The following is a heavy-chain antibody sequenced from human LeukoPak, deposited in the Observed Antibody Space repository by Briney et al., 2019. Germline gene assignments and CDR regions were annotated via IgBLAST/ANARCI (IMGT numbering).Heavy chain of an antibody. D-gene: IGHD6-19*01. CDR3: AKGVAGTPYYYSGMDV. J-gene: IGHJ6*02. CDR2: ISYDGSNK. V-gene: IGHV3-30*18. Sequence: GRSLRLSCAASGFTFSRYGMHSVRQAPGKGLEWVAVISYDGSNKYYADSVKGRFTISRDNSKNTLYLQMNSLRAEDTAVYYCAKGVAGTPYYYSGMDVWGQGTTVTVSS. CDR1: GFTFSRYG.